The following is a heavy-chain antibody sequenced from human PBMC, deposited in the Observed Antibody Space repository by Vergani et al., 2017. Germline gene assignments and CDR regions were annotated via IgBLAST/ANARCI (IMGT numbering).Heavy chain of an antibody. CDR1: GAPISYWC. Sequence: QLQLQESGPGLVKTSETLSLTCSASGAPISYWCWSWLRQPAGKGLEWIGRLCPSGSTNYKPSLKSRVTMSRDTSKNQFSLNLTSVTAADTAVYYCATGAGPFDIWCQGTLVTVSS. V-gene: IGHV4-4*07. D-gene: IGHD7-27*01. J-gene: IGHJ4*02. CDR2: LCPSGST. CDR3: ATGAGPFDI.